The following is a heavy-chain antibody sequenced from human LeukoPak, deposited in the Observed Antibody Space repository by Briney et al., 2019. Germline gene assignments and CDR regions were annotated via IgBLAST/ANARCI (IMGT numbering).Heavy chain of an antibody. CDR1: GGSFSGYY. D-gene: IGHD2-2*01. V-gene: IGHV4-34*01. Sequence: SGTLSLTCAVYGGSFSGYYWSWIRQPPGKGLEWIGEINHSGSTNYNPSLKSRVTISVDTSKNQFSLKLSSVTAADTAVYYCARGVVVVPAAMRGYYYYYMDVWGKGTTVTVSS. J-gene: IGHJ6*03. CDR3: ARGVVVVPAAMRGYYYYYMDV. CDR2: INHSGST.